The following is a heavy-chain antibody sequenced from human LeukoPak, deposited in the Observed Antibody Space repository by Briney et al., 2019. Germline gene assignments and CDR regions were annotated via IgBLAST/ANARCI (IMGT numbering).Heavy chain of an antibody. CDR3: ARQQSDTSLFDP. CDR2: IFYSGSA. V-gene: IGHV4-39*01. D-gene: IGHD2-21*02. CDR1: GDSISSTSYS. Sequence: SETLSLTCIVSGDSISSTSYSWAWIRQPPGKGLEWIGMIFYSGSAYYTPSLRGRITLSVDTSRNQFSLNLISVTAADTGVYFCARQQSDTSLFDPWGQGTLVTVSS. J-gene: IGHJ5*02.